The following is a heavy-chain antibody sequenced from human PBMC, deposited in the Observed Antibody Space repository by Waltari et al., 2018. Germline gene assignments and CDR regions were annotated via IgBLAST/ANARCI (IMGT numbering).Heavy chain of an antibody. CDR2: INPNSGGT. D-gene: IGHD2-15*01. Sequence: QVQLVQPGAEVKKPGASVKGSCKASGYTFTGYYMHWVRQAPGKGLEWMGRINPNSGGTNYAQRVQGRVAMTRDTSISTADMELSRLRSDDTAVYYCATLGYCSGGSCYSMDVWGQGTTVTVSS. J-gene: IGHJ6*03. CDR3: ATLGYCSGGSCYSMDV. V-gene: IGHV1-2*06. CDR1: GYTFTGYY.